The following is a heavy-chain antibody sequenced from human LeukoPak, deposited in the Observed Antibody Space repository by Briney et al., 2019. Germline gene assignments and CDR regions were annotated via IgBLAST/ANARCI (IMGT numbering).Heavy chain of an antibody. Sequence: PGGSLRLSCAASGFTFSSYSMNWVRQAPGKGLEWVSSISSSSSYIYYADSVKGRFAISRDNAKNSLYLQMNSLRAEDTAVYYCANHPHTRLRLGELSLTNAFDIWGQGTMVTVSS. V-gene: IGHV3-21*01. CDR1: GFTFSSYS. CDR2: ISSSSSYI. J-gene: IGHJ3*02. CDR3: ANHPHTRLRLGELSLTNAFDI. D-gene: IGHD3-16*02.